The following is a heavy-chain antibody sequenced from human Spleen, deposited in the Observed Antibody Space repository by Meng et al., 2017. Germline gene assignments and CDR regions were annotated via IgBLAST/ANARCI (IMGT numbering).Heavy chain of an antibody. D-gene: IGHD3-22*01. V-gene: IGHV4-30-4*01. CDR2: IYYSGRT. CDR1: GGSISSDNY. J-gene: IGHJ2*01. CDR3: ARATSSGYSWYFDL. Sequence: VQLQESGPGLVKPSQTLSLTCTVSGGSISSDNYWSWIRQPPGKGLEWIGYIYYSGRTYYNPSLKSRLTISVDTSKNQFSLKLSSVTAADTAVYYCARATSSGYSWYFDLWGRGTLVTVSS.